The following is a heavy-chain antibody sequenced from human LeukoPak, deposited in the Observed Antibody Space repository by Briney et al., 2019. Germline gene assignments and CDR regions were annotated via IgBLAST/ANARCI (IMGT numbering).Heavy chain of an antibody. CDR1: GGSISSYY. D-gene: IGHD6-13*01. Sequence: PSETLSLTCTVSGGSISSYYWSWIRQPPGKGLEWIGYIYCSGSTNYNPSLKSRVTISVDTSKNQFSLKLSSVTAADTAVYYCARGGAAAGPTPYYYGMDVWGQGTTVTVSS. CDR3: ARGGAAAGPTPYYYGMDV. V-gene: IGHV4-59*01. J-gene: IGHJ6*02. CDR2: IYCSGST.